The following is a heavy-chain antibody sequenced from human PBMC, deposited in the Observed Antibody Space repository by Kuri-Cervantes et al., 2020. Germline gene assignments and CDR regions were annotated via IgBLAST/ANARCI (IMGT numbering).Heavy chain of an antibody. CDR2: IYHSGST. Sequence: GSLRLSCAVSGGSISSSNWWSWVRQPPGKGLEWIGEIYHSGSTNYNPSLKSRVTISVDKSKNQFSLKLNSVTAADTAIYYCASVTGTGFPDYWGQGARVTVSS. D-gene: IGHD2-8*02. CDR3: ASVTGTGFPDY. J-gene: IGHJ4*02. CDR1: GGSISSSNW. V-gene: IGHV4-4*02.